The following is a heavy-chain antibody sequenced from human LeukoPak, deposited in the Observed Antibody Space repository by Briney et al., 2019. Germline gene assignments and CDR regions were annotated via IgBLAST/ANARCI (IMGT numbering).Heavy chain of an antibody. CDR1: GFTFRSYL. J-gene: IGHJ4*02. V-gene: IGHV3-74*01. D-gene: IGHD3-22*01. Sequence: QSGGSLRLSCAASGFTFRSYLMHWVRQAPGKGLVWVSRINSDGSSTSYADSVKGRFTISRDNARNTLYLQMNSLRDEDTAVYYCWGTYYEGSTNHYEVWGQGTLVTVSS. CDR2: INSDGSST. CDR3: WGTYYEGSTNHYEV.